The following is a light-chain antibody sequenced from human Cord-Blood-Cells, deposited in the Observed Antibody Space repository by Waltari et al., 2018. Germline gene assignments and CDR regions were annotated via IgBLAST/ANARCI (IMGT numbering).Light chain of an antibody. CDR1: SGSIASNY. CDR3: QSYDSSNQGV. V-gene: IGLV6-57*01. J-gene: IGLJ2*01. CDR2: EDN. Sequence: NFMLTQPHSVSESPGKTVTISCTCSSGSIASNYVQWYQQCPGSSPTTVIYEDNQRPSGVPDRFSGSIDSSSTSASLTISGLKTEDEADYYCQSYDSSNQGVFGGGTKLTVL.